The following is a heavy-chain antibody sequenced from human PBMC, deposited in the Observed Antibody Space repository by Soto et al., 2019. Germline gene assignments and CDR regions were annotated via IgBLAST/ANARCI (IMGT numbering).Heavy chain of an antibody. J-gene: IGHJ1*01. D-gene: IGHD3-22*01. Sequence: PGGSLRLSCAASGFTFSSYAMSWVRQAPGKGLEWVSVISASEGGTYYADSVKGRFTISRDNSKNTLYLQMNSLRAEDTAVYYCAKLYYYDSSGYFQYFQYWGQGILVTVSS. CDR3: AKLYYYDSSGYFQYFQY. V-gene: IGHV3-23*01. CDR2: ISASEGGT. CDR1: GFTFSSYA.